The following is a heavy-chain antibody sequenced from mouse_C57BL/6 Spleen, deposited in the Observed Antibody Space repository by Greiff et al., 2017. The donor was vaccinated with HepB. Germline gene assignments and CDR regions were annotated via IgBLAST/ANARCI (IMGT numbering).Heavy chain of an antibody. Sequence: QVQLKESGAELVRPGASVTLSCKASGYTFTDYEMHWVKQTPVHGLEWIGAIDPETGGTAYNQKFKGKAILTADKSSSTAYMELRSLTSEDSAVYYGTSGGIYWGDYWGQGTTLTVSS. J-gene: IGHJ2*01. V-gene: IGHV1-15*01. CDR2: IDPETGGT. CDR3: TSGGIYWGDY. D-gene: IGHD2-1*01. CDR1: GYTFTDYE.